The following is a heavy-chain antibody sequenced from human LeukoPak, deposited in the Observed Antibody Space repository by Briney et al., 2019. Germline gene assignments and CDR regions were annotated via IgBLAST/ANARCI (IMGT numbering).Heavy chain of an antibody. Sequence: ASVKVSCKASGYTFTGYYMHWVRQAPGQGLEWMGWINPNSGGTNYAQKFQGWVTMTRDTSISTAYMELSRLRSEDTAVYYCARDRGRDGYNYLDYWGQGTLVTVSS. D-gene: IGHD5-24*01. V-gene: IGHV1-2*04. CDR2: INPNSGGT. J-gene: IGHJ4*02. CDR3: ARDRGRDGYNYLDY. CDR1: GYTFTGYY.